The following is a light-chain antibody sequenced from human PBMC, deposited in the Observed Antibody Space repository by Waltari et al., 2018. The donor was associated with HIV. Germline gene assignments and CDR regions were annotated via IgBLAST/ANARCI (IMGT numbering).Light chain of an antibody. V-gene: IGLV3-19*01. CDR3: KSRDSSGNRGV. CDR2: GKN. Sequence: SSELTQDPAVSVALGQTVRITCQGDSLRNYYASWYQQKPGQAPVLVIYGKNNRPSGIPDRFSGSSSGNTASLTSTGAQAEDEADYYCKSRDSSGNRGVFGGGTKLTVL. J-gene: IGLJ3*02. CDR1: SLRNYY.